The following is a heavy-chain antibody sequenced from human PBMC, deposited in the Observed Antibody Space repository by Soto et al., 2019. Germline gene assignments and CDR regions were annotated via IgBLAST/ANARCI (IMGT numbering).Heavy chain of an antibody. D-gene: IGHD3-16*01. Sequence: QMEQSGAEVRKPGSSVKVSCKPSGGSLTSYPMAWVRQAPGQGFEWMGGIIPIHGTTEYAQKFQGRVTITADVSTNRATPELTGLTSEDTAVYYCARGWGLVSWGQGTLVTVSS. J-gene: IGHJ4*02. CDR3: ARGWGLVS. CDR2: IIPIHGTT. V-gene: IGHV1-69*01. CDR1: GGSLTSYP.